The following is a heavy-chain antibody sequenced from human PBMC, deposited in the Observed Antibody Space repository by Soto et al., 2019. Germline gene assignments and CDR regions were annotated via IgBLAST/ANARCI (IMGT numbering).Heavy chain of an antibody. CDR3: AKDQGRDGDSVYYYYGMDV. CDR2: ISYDGSNK. CDR1: GFTFSSYG. V-gene: IGHV3-30*18. D-gene: IGHD4-17*01. J-gene: IGHJ6*02. Sequence: QVQLVESGGGVVQPGRSLRLSCAASGFTFSSYGMHWVRQAPGKGLEWVAVISYDGSNKYYADSVKGRFTISRDNSKNTLYLQMNSLGAEDTAVYYCAKDQGRDGDSVYYYYGMDVWGQGTTVTVSS.